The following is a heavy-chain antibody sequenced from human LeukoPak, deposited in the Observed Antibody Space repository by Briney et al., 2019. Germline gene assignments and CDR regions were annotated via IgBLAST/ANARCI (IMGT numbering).Heavy chain of an antibody. J-gene: IGHJ3*02. V-gene: IGHV4-39*01. CDR2: IYYRGST. CDR1: GGSISSRSYY. Sequence: SETLSLTCTVSGGSISSRSYYWGWIRQPPGKGLEWIGSIYYRGSTYYNPSLKSRVTISVDTSKNQFSLKLSSVTAADTAVYYCARPIAGAGMHAFDIWGQGTMVTVSS. CDR3: ARPIAGAGMHAFDI. D-gene: IGHD6-13*01.